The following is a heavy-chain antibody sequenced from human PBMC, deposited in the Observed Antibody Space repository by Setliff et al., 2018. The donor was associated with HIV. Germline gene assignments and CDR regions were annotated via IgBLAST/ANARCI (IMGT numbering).Heavy chain of an antibody. V-gene: IGHV3-53*01. CDR3: ARDRTCSGGSCYGT. D-gene: IGHD2-15*01. CDR1: GFTVSNNY. CDR2: IYSGGST. J-gene: IGHJ5*02. Sequence: GESLKISCAASGFTVSNNYMKWVRQAPGKGLEWVSLIYSGGSTYYADSVKGRFTISRDNYKNTLYLQMNSLRAEDTAVYYCARDRTCSGGSCYGTWGQGTMVTVSS.